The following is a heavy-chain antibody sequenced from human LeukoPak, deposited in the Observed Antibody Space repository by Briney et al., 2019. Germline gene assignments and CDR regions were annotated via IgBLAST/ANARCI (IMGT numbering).Heavy chain of an antibody. CDR2: IIPIFGIA. Sequence: SVKVSCKASGGTFSSYAISWVRQAPGQGLEWMGRIIPIFGIANYAQKFQGGVTITADKSTSTAYMELSSLRSEDTAVYYCARGSTVVGTYNWFDPWGQGTLVTVSS. V-gene: IGHV1-69*04. CDR1: GGTFSSYA. CDR3: ARGSTVVGTYNWFDP. J-gene: IGHJ5*02. D-gene: IGHD4-23*01.